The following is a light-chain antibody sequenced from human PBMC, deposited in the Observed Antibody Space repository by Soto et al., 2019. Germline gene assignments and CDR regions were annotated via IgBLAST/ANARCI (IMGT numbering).Light chain of an antibody. V-gene: IGKV1-5*03. CDR3: QQYNSYVWT. CDR2: KAS. J-gene: IGKJ1*01. Sequence: DIQMTQSPSTLSASVGDRVTITCRASQSISTWLAWYQQKPGKAPKLLIYKASSLESGVPSRFSGSASGTEFTLTISSLQPDDFAIYYCQQYNSYVWTFGQGTKVEIK. CDR1: QSISTW.